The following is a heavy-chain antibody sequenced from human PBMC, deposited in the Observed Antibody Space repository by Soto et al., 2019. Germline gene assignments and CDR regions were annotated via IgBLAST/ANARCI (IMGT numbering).Heavy chain of an antibody. Sequence: SETLSLTCAVYGGSFSGYYWSWIRQPPGKGLEWIGEINHSGSTNYNPSLKSRVTISVDTSKNQFSLKLSSVTAADTAVYYCARGDYDILTGYTWFDPWGQGTLVTVSS. J-gene: IGHJ5*02. CDR3: ARGDYDILTGYTWFDP. D-gene: IGHD3-9*01. V-gene: IGHV4-34*01. CDR2: INHSGST. CDR1: GGSFSGYY.